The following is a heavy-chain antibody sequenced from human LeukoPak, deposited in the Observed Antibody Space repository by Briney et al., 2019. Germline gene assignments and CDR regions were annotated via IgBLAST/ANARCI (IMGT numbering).Heavy chain of an antibody. CDR3: ASGGKRWLQNLDY. V-gene: IGHV1-69*05. D-gene: IGHD5-24*01. CDR2: IIPIFGTA. Sequence: SVKVSCKASGGTFSSYAISWVRQAPGQGLEWMGGIIPIFGTANYAQKFQGRVTITTDESTSTAYMELSSLRSDDTAVYYCASGGKRWLQNLDYWGQGTLVTVSS. J-gene: IGHJ4*02. CDR1: GGTFSSYA.